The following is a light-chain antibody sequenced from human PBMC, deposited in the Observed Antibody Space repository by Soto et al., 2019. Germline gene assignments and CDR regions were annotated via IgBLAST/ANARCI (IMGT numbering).Light chain of an antibody. Sequence: QAVVTQEPSLTVSPGGTVTLTCGSSTGAVTSGHYPYWFQQQPGHAPRALIYDTSNKHSWTPARFSGSLLGGKAALTLSGAQPEDEAEYYCLLSYSGPRVFGGGTQLTVL. CDR3: LLSYSGPRV. J-gene: IGLJ3*02. CDR2: DTS. CDR1: TGAVTSGHY. V-gene: IGLV7-46*01.